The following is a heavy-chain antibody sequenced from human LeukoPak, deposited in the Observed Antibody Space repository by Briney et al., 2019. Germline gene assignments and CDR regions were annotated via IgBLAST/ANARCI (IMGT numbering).Heavy chain of an antibody. CDR3: ARQDYDYGLDY. D-gene: IGHD4-17*01. V-gene: IGHV4-59*01. CDR2: IHYSGST. CDR1: GGSISSYY. J-gene: IGHJ4*02. Sequence: MPSETLSLTCTVSGGSISSYYWSWIRQPPGKGLEWIGYIHYSGSTNYNPSLKSRVTISVDTSKNQFSLKLSSVTAADTAVYYCARQDYDYGLDYWGQGTLVTVSS.